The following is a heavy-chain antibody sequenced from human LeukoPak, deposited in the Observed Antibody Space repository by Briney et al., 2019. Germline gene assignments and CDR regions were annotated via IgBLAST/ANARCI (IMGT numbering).Heavy chain of an antibody. Sequence: SETLSLTCTVSGGSIGSGGYYWSWIRQHPGKGLEWIGYIYYSGSTYHNPSLKSRVTISVDTSKNQFSLKLSSVTAADTAVYYCARDVTVATGILDPWGQGTLVTVSS. J-gene: IGHJ5*02. V-gene: IGHV4-31*03. CDR2: IYYSGST. CDR1: GGSIGSGGYY. D-gene: IGHD5-12*01. CDR3: ARDVTVATGILDP.